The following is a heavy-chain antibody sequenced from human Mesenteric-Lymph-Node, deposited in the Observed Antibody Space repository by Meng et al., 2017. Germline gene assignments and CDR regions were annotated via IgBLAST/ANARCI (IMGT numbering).Heavy chain of an antibody. Sequence: SETLSLTCTVSGYSISSGYYWGWIRQPPGKGLEWIGYIYYSGSTNYNPSLKSRVTISVDTSKNQFSLKLSSVTAADTAVYYCARDSYDILTGYPWGAFDIWGQGTMVTVSS. J-gene: IGHJ3*02. CDR1: GYSISSGYY. CDR3: ARDSYDILTGYPWGAFDI. CDR2: IYYSGST. V-gene: IGHV4-61*01. D-gene: IGHD3-9*01.